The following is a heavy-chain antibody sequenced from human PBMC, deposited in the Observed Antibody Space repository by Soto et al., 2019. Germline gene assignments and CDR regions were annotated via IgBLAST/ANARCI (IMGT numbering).Heavy chain of an antibody. V-gene: IGHV3-7*01. CDR2: IKEDGSEK. D-gene: IGHD5-18*01. Sequence: GGSLRLSCAASGFTFSTYWMTWVRQAPGKGLEWVANIKEDGSEKDYVDSVKGRFTISRDNAKNSLYLQMNSLRAEDTAVYYCARDTAVPRGGSDYWGQGTLVTVSS. CDR3: ARDTAVPRGGSDY. J-gene: IGHJ4*02. CDR1: GFTFSTYW.